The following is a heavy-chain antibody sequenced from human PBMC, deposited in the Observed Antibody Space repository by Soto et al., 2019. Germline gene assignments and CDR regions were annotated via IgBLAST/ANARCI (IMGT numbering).Heavy chain of an antibody. CDR1: GYSFAGYW. V-gene: IGHV5-51*01. D-gene: IGHD1-20*01. Sequence: PGESLKISCKGSGYSFAGYWIAWVRHMPSKGLEWMGVIYPGDSDIRYSPSFQGQVTISADKSISTAYLQWSSLKASDTAMYYCARRPGVTGITDPFDYWGQGTLVTVSS. CDR3: ARRPGVTGITDPFDY. J-gene: IGHJ4*02. CDR2: IYPGDSDI.